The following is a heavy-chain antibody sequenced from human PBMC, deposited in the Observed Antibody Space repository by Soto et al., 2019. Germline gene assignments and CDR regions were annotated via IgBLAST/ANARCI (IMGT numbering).Heavy chain of an antibody. D-gene: IGHD2-2*01. CDR1: GYTFTTFG. V-gene: IGHV1-18*04. J-gene: IGHJ5*02. Sequence: ASVKVSCKTSGYTFTTFGISWVRQAPGQGLEWMGWISAYNGNTNYAQKFQGRVTMTTDTSTSTAYMELRSLRSDDTAVYYCARGYCGSTSCDIWFDPWGQGTMVTVYS. CDR3: ARGYCGSTSCDIWFDP. CDR2: ISAYNGNT.